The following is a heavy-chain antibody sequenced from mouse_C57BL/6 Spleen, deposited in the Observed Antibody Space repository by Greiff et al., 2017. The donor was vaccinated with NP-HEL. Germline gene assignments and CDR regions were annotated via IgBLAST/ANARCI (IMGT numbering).Heavy chain of an antibody. Sequence: QVQLQQSGPGLVAPSQSLSITCTVSGFSLTSYAISWVRQPPGKGLEWLGVIWTGGGTTYNSALKSRLSISKDNSKSQVFLKMNSLQTDDTARYYCARRYYGSSLYWYFDVWGTGTTVTVSS. J-gene: IGHJ1*03. CDR1: GFSLTSYA. V-gene: IGHV2-9-1*01. CDR3: ARRYYGSSLYWYFDV. CDR2: IWTGGGT. D-gene: IGHD1-1*01.